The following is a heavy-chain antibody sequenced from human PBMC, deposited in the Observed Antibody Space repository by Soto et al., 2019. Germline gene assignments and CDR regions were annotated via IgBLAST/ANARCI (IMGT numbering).Heavy chain of an antibody. Sequence: EVQLVESGGGLVQPGGSLRLSCAASGFTFSSYAMHWVRQAPGKGLEYVSVITSSGGNTDYASSVKGRFTISRDNSKNPLYLLTLSLRAETMAVYHCASRITFGSGIDVWGQGTTVTVSS. CDR2: ITSSGGNT. CDR3: ASRITFGSGIDV. J-gene: IGHJ6*02. CDR1: GFTFSSYA. V-gene: IGHV3-64*01. D-gene: IGHD3-16*01.